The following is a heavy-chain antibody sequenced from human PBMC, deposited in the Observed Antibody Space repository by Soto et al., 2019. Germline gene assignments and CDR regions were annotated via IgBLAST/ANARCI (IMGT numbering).Heavy chain of an antibody. D-gene: IGHD3-10*01. V-gene: IGHV1-18*01. CDR1: GYIFSNYD. J-gene: IGHJ4*02. Sequence: ASVKVSCKTSGYIFSNYDINWVRQAPGQGLEWMGWISGYNGNTNSAQKLQGRVTLTTDTSTTTAYMELKSLRSDDTAVYYCARDGEGFDYWGQGTLVTVSS. CDR2: ISGYNGNT. CDR3: ARDGEGFDY.